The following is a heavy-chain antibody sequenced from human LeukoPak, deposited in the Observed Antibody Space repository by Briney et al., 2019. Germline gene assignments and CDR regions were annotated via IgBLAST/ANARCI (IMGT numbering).Heavy chain of an antibody. D-gene: IGHD3-10*01. CDR2: IYYSGST. CDR1: GGSISSSSYY. Sequence: PSETLSLTCTVSGGSISSSSYYWGWIRQPPGKGLEWIGSIYYSGSTYYNPSLKSRVTISVDTSKNQFSLKLSSVTAADTAIYYCAREGPITMVRGVNWGQGTLVTVSS. V-gene: IGHV4-39*07. CDR3: AREGPITMVRGVN. J-gene: IGHJ4*02.